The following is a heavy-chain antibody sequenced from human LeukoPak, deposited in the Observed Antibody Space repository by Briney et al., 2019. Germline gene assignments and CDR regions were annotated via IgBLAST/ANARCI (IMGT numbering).Heavy chain of an antibody. CDR3: ATGGGWEASFGVVTHIDV. V-gene: IGHV3-23*01. CDR1: RFTFSSYT. Sequence: PGGPLRLSCAASRFTFSSYTMSWVRQTPGQGLQWVSSISGNGATIYYADSVKGRFTTSRDNAKNTLYLQMNSLRVEDTAVYYGATGGGWEASFGVVTHIDVWGKGTTVTVSS. CDR2: ISGNGATI. J-gene: IGHJ6*03. D-gene: IGHD3-3*01.